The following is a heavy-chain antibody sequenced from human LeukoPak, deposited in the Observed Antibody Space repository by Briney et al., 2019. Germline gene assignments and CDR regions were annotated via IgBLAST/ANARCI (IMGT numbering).Heavy chain of an antibody. V-gene: IGHV3-53*01. CDR1: GFTVSSNY. J-gene: IGHJ4*02. Sequence: GGSLRLSCAASGFTVSSNYMSWVRQAPGKGLEWVSVICSGGSTYYADSVKGRFTISRDNSKNTLYLQMNSLRAEDTAVYYCARQAVAGIPDYWGQGTLVTVSS. CDR2: ICSGGST. D-gene: IGHD6-19*01. CDR3: ARQAVAGIPDY.